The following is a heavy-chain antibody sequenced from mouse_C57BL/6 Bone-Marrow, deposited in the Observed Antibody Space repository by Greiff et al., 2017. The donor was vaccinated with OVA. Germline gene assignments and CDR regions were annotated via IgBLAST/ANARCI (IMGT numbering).Heavy chain of an antibody. V-gene: IGHV5-17*01. Sequence: EVQLVESGGGLVKPGGSLKLSCAASGFTFSDYGMHWVRQAPEKGLEWVAYISSGSSTIYYADTVKGRFTISRDNAKNTLFLQMTSLRSEDTAMYYCARDNYYGSSHKDAMDYWGQGTSVTVSS. CDR1: GFTFSDYG. CDR3: ARDNYYGSSHKDAMDY. J-gene: IGHJ4*01. CDR2: ISSGSSTI. D-gene: IGHD1-1*01.